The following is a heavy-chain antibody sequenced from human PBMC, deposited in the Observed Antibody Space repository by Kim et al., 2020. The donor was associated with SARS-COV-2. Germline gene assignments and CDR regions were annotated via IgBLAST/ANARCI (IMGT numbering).Heavy chain of an antibody. V-gene: IGHV3-33*01. J-gene: IGHJ6*02. D-gene: IGHD3-3*01. CDR1: GFTFSSYG. CDR2: IWYDGSNK. Sequence: GGYLRLSCAASGFTFSSYGMHWVRQAPGKGLEWVAVIWYDGSNKYYADSVKGRFTISRDNSKNTLYLQMNSLRAEDTAVYYCAREGGVYDFWSGYYYPNYYYYGMDVWGQGTTVTVSS. CDR3: AREGGVYDFWSGYYYPNYYYYGMDV.